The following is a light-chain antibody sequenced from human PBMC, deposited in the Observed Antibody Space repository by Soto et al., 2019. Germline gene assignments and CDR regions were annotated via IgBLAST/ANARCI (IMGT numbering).Light chain of an antibody. CDR3: LLYYSGARV. J-gene: IGLJ2*01. Sequence: QAVVTQEPSLTVSPGGTVTLTCGSSTGAVTSGHYPYWFQQKPGQAPRTLIYDTTDKHSWTPARFSGSLLGGKAALTLSGAQPEDEADYYCLLYYSGARVFGGGTQLTVL. V-gene: IGLV7-46*01. CDR2: DTT. CDR1: TGAVTSGHY.